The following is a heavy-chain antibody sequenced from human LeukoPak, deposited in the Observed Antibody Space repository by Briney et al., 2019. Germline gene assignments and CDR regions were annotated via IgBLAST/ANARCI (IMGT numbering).Heavy chain of an antibody. V-gene: IGHV1-69*06. CDR3: ASATLRCSGGSCYEMDV. D-gene: IGHD2-15*01. Sequence: SVKVSCKASGGTFSSYTISWVRQAPGQGLEWMGGTIPLFGTPDYAQKFQDRLTITADKSTSTAYMELSSLRSEDTAVYYCASATLRCSGGSCYEMDVWGKGTTVTVSS. CDR1: GGTFSSYT. J-gene: IGHJ6*04. CDR2: TIPLFGTP.